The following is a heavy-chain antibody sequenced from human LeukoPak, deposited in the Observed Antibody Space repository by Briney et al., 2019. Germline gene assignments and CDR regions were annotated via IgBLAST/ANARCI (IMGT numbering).Heavy chain of an antibody. J-gene: IGHJ4*02. D-gene: IGHD6-13*01. Sequence: SETLSLTCTVSGGSISSYYWSWIRQPAGKGLEWIGRIYTSGSTNYNPSLKSRVTMSVDTSKNQFSLKLSSVTAADTAVYYCAREDSRSWPPLYYFDYWDRGTLVTVSS. V-gene: IGHV4-4*07. CDR1: GGSISSYY. CDR3: AREDSRSWPPLYYFDY. CDR2: IYTSGST.